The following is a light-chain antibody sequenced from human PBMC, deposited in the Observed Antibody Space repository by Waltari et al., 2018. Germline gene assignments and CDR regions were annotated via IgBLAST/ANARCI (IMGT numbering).Light chain of an antibody. Sequence: QSALTQPASVSGSPGQSVTIFCAGTSTDVGGYNSVSWYQEHPGQAPSVIIYDVSDRPSGVSDRCSGSKSGNTASLTISGLQAEDEADYYCSSQASNDVVLFGGGTKVTVL. J-gene: IGLJ3*02. CDR3: SSQASNDVVL. CDR1: STDVGGYNS. V-gene: IGLV2-14*01. CDR2: DVS.